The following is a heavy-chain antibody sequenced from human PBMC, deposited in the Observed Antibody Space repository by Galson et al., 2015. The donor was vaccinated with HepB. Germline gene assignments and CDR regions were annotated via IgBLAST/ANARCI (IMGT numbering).Heavy chain of an antibody. D-gene: IGHD6-19*01. V-gene: IGHV3-23*01. CDR1: GFTFSSFP. CDR3: ATGFKLAGSA. J-gene: IGHJ5*02. CDR2: ISKSATVT. Sequence: SLRLSCAASGFTFSSFPMSWVRQPPGKGLEWVSSISKSATVTYYVDSVKGRFTTSRDDSKSTLYLQMNGLRAEDTAIYYCATGFKLAGSAWGQGTMVTVSS.